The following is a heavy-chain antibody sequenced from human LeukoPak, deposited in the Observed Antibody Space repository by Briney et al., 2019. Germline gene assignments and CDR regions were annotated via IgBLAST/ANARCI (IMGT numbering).Heavy chain of an antibody. V-gene: IGHV3-7*01. J-gene: IGHJ6*03. CDR1: GFTFSGYW. CDR2: IKQDGSEK. Sequence: PGGSLRLSCTASGFTFSGYWMTWVRQAPGKGLEWVANIKQDGSEKHYVDSVRGRFTISRENAKNSLYLQMNSLRAEDTAVYYCARDFYYCIDVWGKGTTVTVSS. CDR3: ARDFYYCIDV.